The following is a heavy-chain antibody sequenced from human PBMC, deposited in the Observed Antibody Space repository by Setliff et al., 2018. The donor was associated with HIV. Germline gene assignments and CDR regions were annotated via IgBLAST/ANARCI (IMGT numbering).Heavy chain of an antibody. D-gene: IGHD3-9*01. V-gene: IGHV4-34*01. Sequence: SETLSLTCAVYGGSFSGYYWSWIRQPPGKGLEYIGYFSYSGGTKYNPSLTGRVTISADTSENQLSLKLSSLTAADTAVYYCAASGALTDWTYYWGQGALVTVSS. CDR2: FSYSGGT. CDR3: AASGALTDWTYY. J-gene: IGHJ4*02. CDR1: GGSFSGYY.